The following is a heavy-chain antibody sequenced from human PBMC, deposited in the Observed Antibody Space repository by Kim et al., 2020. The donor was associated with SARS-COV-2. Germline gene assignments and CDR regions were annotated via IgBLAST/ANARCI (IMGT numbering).Heavy chain of an antibody. Sequence: SETLSLTCAVSGGSISSSNWWSWVRQPPGKGLEWIGEIYHSGSTNYNPSLKSRVTISVDKSKNQFSLKLSSVTAADTAVYYCARAWYYGSGSMDVWGQGTTVTVSS. CDR1: GGSISSSNW. J-gene: IGHJ6*02. D-gene: IGHD3-10*01. CDR2: IYHSGST. V-gene: IGHV4-4*02. CDR3: ARAWYYGSGSMDV.